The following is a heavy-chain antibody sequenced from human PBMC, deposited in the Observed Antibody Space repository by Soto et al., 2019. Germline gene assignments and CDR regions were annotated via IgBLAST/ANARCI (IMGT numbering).Heavy chain of an antibody. CDR1: GGSISTGGYY. Sequence: QVQLQESGPGLVKPSQTLSLTCTVSGGSISTGGYYWSWIRQHPGKGLEWIGYIYYSRSTYYNPSLKSRVTIPVDTSKNQFSMKLSSVTAADTAVYYCARVVYYGSGSPWGYYYYYMDVWGKGTTVTVSS. CDR2: IYYSRST. CDR3: ARVVYYGSGSPWGYYYYYMDV. J-gene: IGHJ6*03. D-gene: IGHD3-10*01. V-gene: IGHV4-31*03.